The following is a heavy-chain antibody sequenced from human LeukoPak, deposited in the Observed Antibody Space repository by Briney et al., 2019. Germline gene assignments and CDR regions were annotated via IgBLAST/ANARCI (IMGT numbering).Heavy chain of an antibody. CDR1: GFTFSSYE. CDR3: AREARDYDSSGYLLFDY. D-gene: IGHD3-22*01. V-gene: IGHV3-48*03. J-gene: IGHJ4*02. CDR2: ISSSGSTI. Sequence: GGSLRLSCAASGFTFSSYEMNWVRQAPGKGLEWVSYISSSGSTIYYADSVKGRFTISRDNAKNSLYLQMNSLRAEDTAVYYCAREARDYDSSGYLLFDYWGQGTLVTVSS.